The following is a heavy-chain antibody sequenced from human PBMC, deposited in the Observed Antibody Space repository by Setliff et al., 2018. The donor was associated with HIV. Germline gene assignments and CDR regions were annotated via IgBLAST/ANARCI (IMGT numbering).Heavy chain of an antibody. D-gene: IGHD5-18*01. J-gene: IGHJ6*02. V-gene: IGHV3-48*04. CDR1: GFNFKTYG. CDR2: IGSSNHGI. Sequence: PGGSLRLSCAASGFNFKTYGMTWVRQAPGKGLDWVAHIGSSNHGIHYTASVQGRFTVSRDNTKNSLYLQMDSLRAEDTTVYYCARKLQPGYGMDVWGQGTTVTVSS. CDR3: ARKLQPGYGMDV.